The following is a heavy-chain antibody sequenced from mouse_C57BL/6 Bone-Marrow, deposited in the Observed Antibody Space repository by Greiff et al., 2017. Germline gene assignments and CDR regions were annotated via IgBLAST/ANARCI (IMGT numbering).Heavy chain of an antibody. CDR3: ARRDYGSLYWYFDV. Sequence: QVQLQQPGAELVMPGASVKLSCKASGYTFTSYWMHWVKQRPGQGLEWIGEIDPSDSYTNYNQKFKGKSTLTVDKSSSTAYMQLSSLTSEDSAVYDCARRDYGSLYWYFDVWGTGTTVTVSS. CDR1: GYTFTSYW. V-gene: IGHV1-69*01. J-gene: IGHJ1*03. CDR2: IDPSDSYT. D-gene: IGHD1-1*01.